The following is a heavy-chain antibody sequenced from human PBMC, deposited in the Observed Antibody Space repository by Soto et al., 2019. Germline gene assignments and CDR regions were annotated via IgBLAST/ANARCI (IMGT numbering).Heavy chain of an antibody. J-gene: IGHJ4*02. V-gene: IGHV4-34*01. Sequence: QVQLQQWGAGLLKPSETLSLTCAVYGGSFSGYYWSWIRQPPGKGLEWIGEINHSGSTNYIPSLRSRVTIAVDTSKNQFSLKLSSVTAADKAVYYCARGKGNYYDSSGSRVTSSPLDYWGQGTLVTVSS. CDR3: ARGKGNYYDSSGSRVTSSPLDY. D-gene: IGHD3-22*01. CDR2: INHSGST. CDR1: GGSFSGYY.